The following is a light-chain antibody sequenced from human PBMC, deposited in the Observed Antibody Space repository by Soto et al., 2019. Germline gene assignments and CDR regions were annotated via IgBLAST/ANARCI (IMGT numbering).Light chain of an antibody. CDR3: CSYAGSFAGV. CDR2: DVT. V-gene: IGLV2-11*01. J-gene: IGLJ3*02. Sequence: QSALTQPRSVSGSPGQSVTISCSGTSSDLGGYNYVSWYQHHPGKAPKLMISDVTLRPSGVPDRFSGSKSGNTASLTISGLQADDEADYYCCSYAGSFAGVFGGGTKLAVL. CDR1: SSDLGGYNY.